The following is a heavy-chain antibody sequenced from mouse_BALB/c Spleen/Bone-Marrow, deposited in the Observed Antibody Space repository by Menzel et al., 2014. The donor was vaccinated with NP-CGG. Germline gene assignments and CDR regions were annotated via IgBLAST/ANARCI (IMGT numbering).Heavy chain of an antibody. V-gene: IGHV1S81*02. CDR1: GYTFTSYY. D-gene: IGHD2-13*01. Sequence: QVQLQPSGAELVKPGASVKLSCKASGYTFTSYYMYWVKQRPGQGLEWIGEINPSNGGTNFNEKFKSKATLTVDKSSSTAYMQLSSLTSEDSAVYYCTREGDSPFAYWGQGTLVTVSA. CDR2: INPSNGGT. J-gene: IGHJ3*01. CDR3: TREGDSPFAY.